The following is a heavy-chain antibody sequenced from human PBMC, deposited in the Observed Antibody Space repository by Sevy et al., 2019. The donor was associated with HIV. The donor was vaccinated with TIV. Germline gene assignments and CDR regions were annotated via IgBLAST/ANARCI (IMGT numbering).Heavy chain of an antibody. V-gene: IGHV3-21*01. J-gene: IGHJ4*02. CDR1: GFTFISFT. D-gene: IGHD2-8*01. CDR3: ARAWSGVLDY. CDR2: ISNSPSYI. Sequence: GGSLRLSCAASGFTFISFTMNWVRQAPGKGLEWVSSISNSPSYIYYADSVKGRFTISRDNAKNALYLQMDSLRAEDTAVYYCARAWSGVLDYWGQGTLVTVSS.